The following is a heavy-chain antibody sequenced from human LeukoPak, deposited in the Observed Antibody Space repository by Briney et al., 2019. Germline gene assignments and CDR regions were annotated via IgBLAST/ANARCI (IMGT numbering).Heavy chain of an antibody. D-gene: IGHD5-18*01. CDR1: GGSISSLY. CDR2: IYTSGST. V-gene: IGHV4-4*07. J-gene: IGHJ4*02. Sequence: PSETLSLTCTVSGGSISSLYWNWIRQPAGKGLEWIGRIYTSGSTNYNPSLKSRVTMSVDTSKNQFSLNLRSVTAADTAVYYCAREGPPGYNYGPYYFDYWGQGTLVTVSS. CDR3: AREGPPGYNYGPYYFDY.